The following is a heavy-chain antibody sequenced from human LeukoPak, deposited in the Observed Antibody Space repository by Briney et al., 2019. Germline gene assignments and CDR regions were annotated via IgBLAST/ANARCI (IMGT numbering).Heavy chain of an antibody. CDR1: GFTFSSYA. J-gene: IGHJ4*02. CDR3: ARGGPPLG. CDR2: ISYDGSNK. Sequence: GGSLRLSCAASGFTFSSYAMHWVRQAPGKGLEWVAVISYDGSNKYYADSVKGRFTISRDNSKNTLYLQMNSLRAEDTALYYCARGGPPLGWGQGTLVTVSS. V-gene: IGHV3-30*04.